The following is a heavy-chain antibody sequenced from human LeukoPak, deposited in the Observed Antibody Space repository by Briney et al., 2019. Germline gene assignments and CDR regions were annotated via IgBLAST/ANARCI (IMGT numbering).Heavy chain of an antibody. CDR3: AKDPRRYSRTGGYFDY. V-gene: IGHV3-30*18. Sequence: PGGSLRLSCAASGFTFSNYGMHCVRQAPGKGLEWVAFISYDGSYKYYADSVKGRFTISRDNSKNTLYLQMNSLRAEDTAVYYCAKDPRRYSRTGGYFDYWGQGTLVTVSS. D-gene: IGHD6-13*01. CDR1: GFTFSNYG. J-gene: IGHJ4*02. CDR2: ISYDGSYK.